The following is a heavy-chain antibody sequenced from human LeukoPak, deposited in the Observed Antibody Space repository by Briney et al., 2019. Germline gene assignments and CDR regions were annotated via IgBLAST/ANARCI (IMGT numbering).Heavy chain of an antibody. CDR2: MNPKTGNT. CDR1: GYTFTNFD. Sequence: ASVKVSCKASGYTFTNFDINWVRQATGQGLEWMGWMNPKTGNTGSAQKFQGRVTMTRNTSISTAYMELSSLRSEDTAVYYCARVEMATITADYWGQGTLVTVSS. CDR3: ARVEMATITADY. D-gene: IGHD5-24*01. V-gene: IGHV1-8*01. J-gene: IGHJ4*02.